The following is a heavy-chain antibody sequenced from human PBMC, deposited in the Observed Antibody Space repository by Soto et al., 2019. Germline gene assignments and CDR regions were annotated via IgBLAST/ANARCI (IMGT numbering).Heavy chain of an antibody. V-gene: IGHV1-24*01. D-gene: IGHD2-15*01. CDR3: ATDEGLSGSHRREAFAI. Sequence: QVQLVQSGAEVKKPGASVKVSCKVSGYTLTELSMHWVRQAPGKGLEWMGGFDPEDGETIYAQKFQGRVTMTEATSTDTAYMELSSLRSEDTAVYYCATDEGLSGSHRREAFAIWGQGTMVTVSS. CDR2: FDPEDGET. J-gene: IGHJ3*02. CDR1: GYTLTELS.